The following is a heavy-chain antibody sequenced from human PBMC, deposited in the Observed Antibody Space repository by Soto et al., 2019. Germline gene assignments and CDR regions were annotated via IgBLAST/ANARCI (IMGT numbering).Heavy chain of an antibody. CDR1: GFTFSDLY. CDR3: ARGPPSYVGGGAIDH. Sequence: PWGSLRLSCAVSGFTFSDLYMDWVSQAQGKGLEWVARSRNKANSYATEYAASVKGRFFISRDDSENSLYLQMNSLKTEDTAVYYCARGPPSYVGGGAIDHWGQGILVTVSS. V-gene: IGHV3-72*01. CDR2: SRNKANSYAT. D-gene: IGHD2-8*01. J-gene: IGHJ4*02.